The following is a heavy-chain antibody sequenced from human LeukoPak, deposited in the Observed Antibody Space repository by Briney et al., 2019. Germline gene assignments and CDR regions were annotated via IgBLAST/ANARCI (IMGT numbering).Heavy chain of an antibody. CDR3: ARESPHTFYFDY. V-gene: IGHV1-46*01. J-gene: IGHJ4*02. CDR2: IKDSGTT. D-gene: IGHD3-16*01. Sequence: ASVKVSCKASGYTFTDYYMHWVRQAPGQGLEWMGIIKDSGTTIYPQKFQGRVTMTRDTSTSTVYMEVSSLRSEDTAVYYCARESPHTFYFDYWGQGTLVTVSS. CDR1: GYTFTDYY.